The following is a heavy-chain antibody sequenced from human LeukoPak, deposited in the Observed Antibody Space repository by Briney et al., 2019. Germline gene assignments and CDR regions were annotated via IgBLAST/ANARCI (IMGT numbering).Heavy chain of an antibody. V-gene: IGHV3-21*01. J-gene: IGHJ4*02. CDR2: ISSSSYI. CDR1: GFTFSSYS. D-gene: IGHD2-2*01. CDR3: AKDLEDIVVVTVGGGHFDY. Sequence: PGGSLRLSCAASGFTFSSYSMNWVRQAPGKGLEWVSSISSSSYIYYADSVKGRFTISRDNSKNTLYLQMNSLRAEDTAVYYCAKDLEDIVVVTVGGGHFDYWGQGTLVTVSS.